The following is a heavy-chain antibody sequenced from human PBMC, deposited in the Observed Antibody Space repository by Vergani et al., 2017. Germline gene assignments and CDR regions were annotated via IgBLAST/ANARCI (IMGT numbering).Heavy chain of an antibody. Sequence: QVQLVQSGAEVKKPGASVKVSCKASGYTFTSYGISWVRQAPGQGLERMGWISAYNGNTNYAQKLQGRVTKTTDTSTSTAYMELRSLRSDDTAVYYCARALSSRWPKRWVDKYYVDYWGQGTLVTVSS. CDR1: GYTFTSYG. J-gene: IGHJ4*02. CDR2: ISAYNGNT. D-gene: IGHD6-13*01. V-gene: IGHV1-18*01. CDR3: ARALSSRWPKRWVDKYYVDY.